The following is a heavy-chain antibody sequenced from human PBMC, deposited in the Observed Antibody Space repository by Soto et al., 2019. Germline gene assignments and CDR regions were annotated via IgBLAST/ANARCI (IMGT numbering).Heavy chain of an antibody. D-gene: IGHD3-22*01. CDR2: INPSGGST. CDR3: ARDYDSSGYPRYYFDY. J-gene: IGHJ4*02. CDR1: GYTFXSYY. V-gene: IGHV1-46*01. Sequence: ASVKVSCKASGYTFXSYYMHWVRQAPGQGLEWMGIINPSGGSTSYAQKFQGRVTMTRDTSTSTVYMELSSLRSEDTAVYYCARDYDSSGYPRYYFDYWGQGTLVTVSS.